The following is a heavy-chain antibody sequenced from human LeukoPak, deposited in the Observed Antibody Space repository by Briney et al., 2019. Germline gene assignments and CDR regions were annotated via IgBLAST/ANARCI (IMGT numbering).Heavy chain of an antibody. D-gene: IGHD5-18*01. J-gene: IGHJ6*02. V-gene: IGHV4-34*01. CDR3: ARRTRGYSYGPYYYGMDV. CDR1: GGSFSGYY. CDR2: INHSGST. Sequence: PETLSLTCAVYGGSFSGYYWSWIRQPPGKGLEWIGEINHSGSTNYNPSLKSRVTISVDTSKNQFSLKLSSVTAADPAVYYCARRTRGYSYGPYYYGMDVWGQGTTVTVSS.